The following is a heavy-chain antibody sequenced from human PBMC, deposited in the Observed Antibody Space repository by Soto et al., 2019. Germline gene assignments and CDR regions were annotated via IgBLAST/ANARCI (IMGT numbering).Heavy chain of an antibody. CDR2: ISGSGGST. Sequence: RLSCAASGFTFSSYAMSWVRQAPGKGLEWVSAISGSGGSTYYADSVKGRFTISRDNSKNTLYLQMNSLRAEDTAVYYCAKFHPYYYDSSGYYYFDYWGQGTLVTVSS. CDR1: GFTFSSYA. V-gene: IGHV3-23*01. D-gene: IGHD3-22*01. J-gene: IGHJ4*02. CDR3: AKFHPYYYDSSGYYYFDY.